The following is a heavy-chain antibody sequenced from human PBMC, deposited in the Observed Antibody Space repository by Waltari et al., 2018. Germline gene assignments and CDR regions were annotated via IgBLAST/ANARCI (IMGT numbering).Heavy chain of an antibody. Sequence: EVQMVESGGGLVQPGQSVKLSCTASGYTFGEFARSWVRQAPGKGLECIGFIRSKAYGGTPEHAASVKGRFTISRDDSRSIAYLQMNSLKTEDTAVYYCTRSVGYGDYPKGWFDPWGQGTLVTVSS. CDR2: IRSKAYGGTP. J-gene: IGHJ5*02. CDR1: GYTFGEFA. CDR3: TRSVGYGDYPKGWFDP. V-gene: IGHV3-49*04. D-gene: IGHD4-17*01.